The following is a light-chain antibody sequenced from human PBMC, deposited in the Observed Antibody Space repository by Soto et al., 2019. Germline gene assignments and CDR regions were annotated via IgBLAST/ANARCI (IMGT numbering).Light chain of an antibody. CDR1: QSVSSN. V-gene: IGKV3-15*01. CDR2: GAS. CDR3: QQRRNWPPT. Sequence: IVMTQSPATLSVSPWERATLSCRASQSVSSNLAWYQQKPGQAPRLLIYGASTRATGIPARFSGSGSGTEFTLTISSLQSEDFAIYYCQQRRNWPPTFGQGTKVDIK. J-gene: IGKJ1*01.